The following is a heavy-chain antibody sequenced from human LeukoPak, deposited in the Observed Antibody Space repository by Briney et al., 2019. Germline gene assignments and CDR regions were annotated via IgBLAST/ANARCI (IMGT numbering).Heavy chain of an antibody. D-gene: IGHD2-21*02. CDR2: INPNSGGT. CDR3: ARVGYVPIAAAGIGYCGGDCYTKYFDY. CDR1: GYTFTGYY. V-gene: IGHV1-2*02. J-gene: IGHJ4*02. Sequence: GASVKVSCKASGYTFTGYYMHWVRQAPGQGLEWMGWINPNSGGTNYAQKFQGRVTMTRDTSISTAYMELSRLRSDDTAVYYCARVGYVPIAAAGIGYCGGDCYTKYFDYWGQGTLVTVSS.